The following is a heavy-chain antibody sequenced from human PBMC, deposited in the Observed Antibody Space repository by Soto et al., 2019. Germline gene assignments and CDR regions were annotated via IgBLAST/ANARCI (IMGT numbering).Heavy chain of an antibody. Sequence: PGGSLRLSCEASGFAFTSYWMHWVRQAPGKGLGWVAGVKSDGTTATYADSVRGRFTISRDNAKNTLYLQMNSLSAEDTAVYYCASLSPSTYSPRPFDSWGQGTQVTVSS. CDR3: ASLSPSTYSPRPFDS. V-gene: IGHV3-74*01. CDR2: VKSDGTTA. J-gene: IGHJ4*02. D-gene: IGHD2-15*01. CDR1: GFAFTSYW.